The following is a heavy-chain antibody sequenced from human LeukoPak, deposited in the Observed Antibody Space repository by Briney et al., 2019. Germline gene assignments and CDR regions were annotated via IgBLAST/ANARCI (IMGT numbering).Heavy chain of an antibody. V-gene: IGHV4-61*08. CDR2: IYYSGST. CDR1: GGSISSGGYY. CDR3: ARHVYDSSGYYPHAPFDY. J-gene: IGHJ4*02. Sequence: PSETLSLTCTVSGGSISSGGYYWSWIRQHPGRGLEWIGYIYYSGSTNYNPSLKSRVTISVDTSKNQFSLKLSSVTAADTAVYYCARHVYDSSGYYPHAPFDYWGQGTLVTVSS. D-gene: IGHD3-22*01.